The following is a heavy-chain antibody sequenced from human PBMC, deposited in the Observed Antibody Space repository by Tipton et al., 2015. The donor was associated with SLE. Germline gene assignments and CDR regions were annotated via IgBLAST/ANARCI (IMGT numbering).Heavy chain of an antibody. CDR3: ARSTLWFRESPAGNWFDP. V-gene: IGHV4-4*07. CDR1: GYSISSGYY. CDR2: IYTSGST. D-gene: IGHD3-10*01. J-gene: IGHJ5*02. Sequence: GLVKPSETLSLTCAVSGYSISSGYYWGWIRQPAGKGLEWIGHIYTSGSTNYNPSLKSRVTMSLDTSKNQFSLKLSSMTAADTAVYYCARSTLWFRESPAGNWFDPWGQGTLVTVSS.